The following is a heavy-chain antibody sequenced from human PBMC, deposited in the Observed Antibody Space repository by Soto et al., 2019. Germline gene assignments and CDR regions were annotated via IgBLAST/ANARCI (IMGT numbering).Heavy chain of an antibody. D-gene: IGHD1-1*01. V-gene: IGHV3-11*01. CDR2: ISSGGAVS. J-gene: IGHJ5*02. Sequence: VQLVESGGGLVKPGGSLRLSCAASGFVFSDYCMTWIRQAPGKGLEWVSDISSGGAVSNFADSVRGRFTISRDNTNNSLYLQMNNLRAEDTAIYYCARRLTGRTTGDWFDPWGQGTLVTVSS. CDR1: GFVFSDYC. CDR3: ARRLTGRTTGDWFDP.